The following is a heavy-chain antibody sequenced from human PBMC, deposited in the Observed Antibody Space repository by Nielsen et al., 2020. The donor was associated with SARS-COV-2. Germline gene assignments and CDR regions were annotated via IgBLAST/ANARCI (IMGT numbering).Heavy chain of an antibody. Sequence: SETLSLTCAVSGGSISSSNWWSWVRQPPGKGLEWIGEIYHSGSTNYNPSLKSRVTISVDTSKNQFSLKLSSVTAADTAVYYCARGNSSPNWFDSWGQGTLVTVSS. CDR3: ARGNSSPNWFDS. D-gene: IGHD6-19*01. J-gene: IGHJ5*01. V-gene: IGHV4-4*02. CDR1: GGSISSSNW. CDR2: IYHSGST.